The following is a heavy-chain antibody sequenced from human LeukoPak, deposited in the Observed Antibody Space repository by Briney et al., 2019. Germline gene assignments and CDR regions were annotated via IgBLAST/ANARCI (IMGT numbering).Heavy chain of an antibody. CDR2: ISSSSSYI. CDR1: GFTFSSYE. CDR3: ARGGEVLRYFDWLLLYFDY. D-gene: IGHD3-9*01. V-gene: IGHV3-21*01. J-gene: IGHJ4*02. Sequence: PGGSLRLSCAASGFTFSSYEMNWVRQAPGKGLEWVSSISSSSSYIYYADSVKGRFTISRDNAKNSLYLQMNSLRAEDTAVYYCARGGEVLRYFDWLLLYFDYWGQGTLVTVSS.